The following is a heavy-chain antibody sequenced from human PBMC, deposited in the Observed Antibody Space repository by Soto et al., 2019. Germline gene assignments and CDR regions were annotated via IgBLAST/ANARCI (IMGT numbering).Heavy chain of an antibody. CDR2: IIPIFGTA. J-gene: IGHJ6*02. CDR1: GGTFSSYA. V-gene: IGHV1-69*06. Sequence: EASVKVSCKASGGTFSSYAISWVRQAPGQGLEWMGGIIPIFGTANYAQKFQGRVTITADKSTSTAYMELSSLRSEDTAVYYCARSRLVLMVYAPSDYYYYYGMDVWGQGTTVTVSS. D-gene: IGHD2-8*01. CDR3: ARSRLVLMVYAPSDYYYYYGMDV.